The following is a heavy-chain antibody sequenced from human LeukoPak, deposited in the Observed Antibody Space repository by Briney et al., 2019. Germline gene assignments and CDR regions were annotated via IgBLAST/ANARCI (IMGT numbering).Heavy chain of an antibody. CDR1: GFTFTSYA. J-gene: IGHJ4*02. D-gene: IGHD3-22*01. Sequence: GGSLRLSCAASGFTFTSYAMNWVRQAPGKGLEWVAVISYDGNNKYYADSVEGRFTISRDNSKNTLYLQMNSLRAEDTAVYYCAFTNYYDSSGYYAPRLDYWGQGTLVTVSS. V-gene: IGHV3-30*04. CDR2: ISYDGNNK. CDR3: AFTNYYDSSGYYAPRLDY.